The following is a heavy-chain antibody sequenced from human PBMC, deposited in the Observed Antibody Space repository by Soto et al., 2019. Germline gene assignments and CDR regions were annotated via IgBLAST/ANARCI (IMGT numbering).Heavy chain of an antibody. V-gene: IGHV3-30*18. J-gene: IGHJ4*02. D-gene: IGHD6-19*01. CDR3: AKMEWLDEGDY. CDR1: GFTFSSYG. Sequence: GGSLILSCAASGFTFSSYGMHWVRQAPGKGLEWVAVISYDGSNKYYADSVKGRFTISRDNSKNTLYLQMNGLRAEDTAVYYCAKMEWLDEGDYWGQGTLVTVSS. CDR2: ISYDGSNK.